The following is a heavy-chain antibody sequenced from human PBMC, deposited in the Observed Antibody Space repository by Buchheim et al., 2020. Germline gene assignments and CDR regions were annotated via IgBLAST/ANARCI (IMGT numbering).Heavy chain of an antibody. CDR3: AREMIYCGGDCNDY. J-gene: IGHJ4*02. Sequence: EVQLVESGGGLVQPGGSLRLSCAASGFTFSNYEMNWVRQAPGKGLEWVAYINTRGEVMYSDSVRGRFTVSRDNAKNSLYLQLNTLRVEDTALYYCAREMIYCGGDCNDYWGQGTL. D-gene: IGHD2-21*01. CDR1: GFTFSNYE. V-gene: IGHV3-48*03. CDR2: INTRGEVM.